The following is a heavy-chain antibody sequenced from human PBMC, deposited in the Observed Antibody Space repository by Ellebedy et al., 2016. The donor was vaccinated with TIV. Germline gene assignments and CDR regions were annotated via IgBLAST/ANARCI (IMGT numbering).Heavy chain of an antibody. Sequence: GGSLRLSCAASGFIFNTYAMGWVRQAPGNGLEWVSSISISGDATYYIDSVKGRFTMSRDNPKNTLYLQMNSLRTEDTAVYYCARGGSGSYRGNYFDYWGQGTLVTVSS. CDR3: ARGGSGSYRGNYFDY. CDR2: ISISGDAT. D-gene: IGHD1-26*01. J-gene: IGHJ4*02. V-gene: IGHV3-23*01. CDR1: GFIFNTYA.